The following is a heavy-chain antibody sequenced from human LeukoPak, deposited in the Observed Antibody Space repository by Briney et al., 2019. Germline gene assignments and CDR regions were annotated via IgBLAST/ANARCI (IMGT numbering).Heavy chain of an antibody. V-gene: IGHV3-74*01. D-gene: IGHD6-19*01. Sequence: SGGSLRLSCVASGFTFSTYWMHWVRHAPGKGPVCVSRINSDGSSTNYADSVKGRFTISRDNAKNTLYMQMNSLGAEDTAVYYCARRIEVAGTLDYWGQGTPVTVSS. CDR2: INSDGSST. J-gene: IGHJ4*02. CDR1: GFTFSTYW. CDR3: ARRIEVAGTLDY.